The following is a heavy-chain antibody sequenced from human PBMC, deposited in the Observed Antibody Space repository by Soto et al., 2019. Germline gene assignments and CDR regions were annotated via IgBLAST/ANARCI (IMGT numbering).Heavy chain of an antibody. CDR1: GGSISSGSYY. D-gene: IGHD3-3*01. CDR2: IYYSGST. CDR3: ARGHGGITVFGAPGHFDY. J-gene: IGHJ4*02. V-gene: IGHV4-39*01. Sequence: SETLSLTCTVSGGSISSGSYYWGWIRQPPGKGLEWIGSIYYSGSTYYNPSLKSRVTISVDTSKNQFSLNLSSVSAADTAVYYCARGHGGITVFGAPGHFDYWGQGTRVTVSS.